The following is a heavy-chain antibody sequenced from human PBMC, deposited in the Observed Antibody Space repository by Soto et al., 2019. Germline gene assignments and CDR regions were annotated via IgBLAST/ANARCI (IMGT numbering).Heavy chain of an antibody. CDR2: IFHSGST. Sequence: KPSETLSLTCSVSGTSISGFYWSWIRQPPGKGLEWIGYIFHSGSTDYNPSLRGRATISLDTSRRQLSLKLESVTAADTAVYYCARGAGYFEGSSWGQGTLVTVSS. CDR3: ARGAGYFEGSS. D-gene: IGHD6-25*01. V-gene: IGHV4-59*12. CDR1: GTSISGFY. J-gene: IGHJ4*02.